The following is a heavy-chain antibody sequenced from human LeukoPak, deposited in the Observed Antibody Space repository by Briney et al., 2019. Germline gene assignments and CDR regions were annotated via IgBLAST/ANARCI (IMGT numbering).Heavy chain of an antibody. J-gene: IGHJ4*02. V-gene: IGHV1-69*05. CDR1: GGTFSSYA. Sequence: ASVKVSCKASGGTFSSYAISWVRQAPGQGLEWMGRITPIFGTANYAQKFQGRVTITTDESTSTAYMELSSLRSEDTAVYYCARGTGGNALVIDYWGQGTLVTVSS. CDR2: ITPIFGTA. D-gene: IGHD4-23*01. CDR3: ARGTGGNALVIDY.